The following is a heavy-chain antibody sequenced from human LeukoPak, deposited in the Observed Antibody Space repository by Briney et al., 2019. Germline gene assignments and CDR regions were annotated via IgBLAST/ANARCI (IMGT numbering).Heavy chain of an antibody. CDR2: IYPGDSDT. CDR1: GYSFTRYW. Sequence: GESLKISCKGSGYSFTRYWIGWVRQMPGKGLEWMGIIYPGDSDTRYSPSFQGQVTISADNSISTAYLQWSSLKASDTAMYYCARSDYYDSSGYYYRWFDPWGQGTLVTVSS. J-gene: IGHJ5*02. D-gene: IGHD3-22*01. CDR3: ARSDYYDSSGYYYRWFDP. V-gene: IGHV5-51*01.